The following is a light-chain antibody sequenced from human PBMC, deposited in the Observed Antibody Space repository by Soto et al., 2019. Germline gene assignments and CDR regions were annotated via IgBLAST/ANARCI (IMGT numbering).Light chain of an antibody. V-gene: IGKV3-15*01. CDR1: QNVLSN. J-gene: IGKJ5*01. Sequence: EIVMTQSPVTLSVSPGERATLSCRASQNVLSNLAWYQQKPGQSPRLLIYGASARATGIPARFSGSGSGTEFTLTISSLQSEDSAVYYCQQHNQWPITFGQGTRLEIK. CDR2: GAS. CDR3: QQHNQWPIT.